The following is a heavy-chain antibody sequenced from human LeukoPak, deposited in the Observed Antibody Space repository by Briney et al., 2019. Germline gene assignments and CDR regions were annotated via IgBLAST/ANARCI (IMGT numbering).Heavy chain of an antibody. J-gene: IGHJ5*02. CDR2: IYYSGST. CDR3: ARGVDPVWFDP. Sequence: PSETLSLTCTVSGGSISSYYWSWIRQPPGKGLEWIGYIYYSGSTNYNPSLKSRVTISVDTSKNQFSLKLSSVTAADTAVYYCARGVDPVWFDPWGQGTLVTVSS. V-gene: IGHV4-59*01. CDR1: GGSISSYY.